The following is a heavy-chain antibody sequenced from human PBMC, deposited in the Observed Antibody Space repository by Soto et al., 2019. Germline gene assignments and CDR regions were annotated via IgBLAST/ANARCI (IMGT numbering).Heavy chain of an antibody. V-gene: IGHV1-69*01. CDR3: AIAPPTPYRSGCSCYTNLFVP. D-gene: IGHD2-15*01. CDR1: GGTFSSYA. CDR2: IIPIVGTA. J-gene: IGHJ5*02. Sequence: QVQLVQSGAEVKKPGSSVKVSCKASGGTFSSYAISWVRQAPGQGLEWMGGIIPIVGTANYAQKFQGRVTITTAECTSTPYMELSSLRSEDTAVYYCAIAPPTPYRSGCSCYTNLFVPWGQGTMVTVSS.